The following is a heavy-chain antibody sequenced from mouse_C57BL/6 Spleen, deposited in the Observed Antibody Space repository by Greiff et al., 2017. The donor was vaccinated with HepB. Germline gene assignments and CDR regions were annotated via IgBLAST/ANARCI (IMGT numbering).Heavy chain of an antibody. J-gene: IGHJ3*01. V-gene: IGHV1-55*01. CDR1: GYTFTSYW. CDR2: IYPGSGST. D-gene: IGHD1-1*01. Sequence: QVQLQQPGAELVTPGASVKMSCKASGYTFTSYWITWVKQRPGQGLEWIGDIYPGSGSTNYNEKFKSKATLTVDTSSSTAYMQLSSLTSEDSAVYYCAREDYYGTPFAYWGQGTLVTVSA. CDR3: AREDYYGTPFAY.